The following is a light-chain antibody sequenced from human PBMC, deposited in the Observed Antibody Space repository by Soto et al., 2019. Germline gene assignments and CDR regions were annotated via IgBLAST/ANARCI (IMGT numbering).Light chain of an antibody. CDR3: AAWDDSLNGYV. V-gene: IGLV1-44*01. CDR1: SSNIGSNT. J-gene: IGLJ1*01. CDR2: XXX. Sequence: QSVLTQPPSASGTPGQRVTISCSGSSSNIGSNTVNWYQQLPGTAPXXLIXXXXQXXXXXXXXFSGSKSGTSASLAISGLXXXXXXXXXCAAWDDSLNGYVFGTGTKLTVL.